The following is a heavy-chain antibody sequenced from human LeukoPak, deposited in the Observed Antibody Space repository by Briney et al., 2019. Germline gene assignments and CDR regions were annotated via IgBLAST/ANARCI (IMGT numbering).Heavy chain of an antibody. D-gene: IGHD2-2*01. V-gene: IGHV3-53*01. CDR1: GFTVSSNY. J-gene: IGHJ4*02. Sequence: PGGSLRLSCAASGFTVSSNYMSWVRQAPGKGLEWVSVIYSGGSTYYADSVKGRFTISRDNSKNTLYLEMNSLSAEDTAIYYCARGGKYCSTSSCYVARWGQGALVTVSS. CDR3: ARGGKYCSTSSCYVAR. CDR2: IYSGGST.